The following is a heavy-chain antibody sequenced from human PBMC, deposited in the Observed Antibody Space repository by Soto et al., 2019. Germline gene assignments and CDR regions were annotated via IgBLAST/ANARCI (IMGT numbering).Heavy chain of an antibody. CDR2: INAGNGNT. J-gene: IGHJ4*02. V-gene: IGHV1-3*01. CDR1: GYTFTSYA. Sequence: ASVKVSCKASGYTFTSYAMHWVRQAPGQRLEWMGWINAGNGNTKYSQKFQGRVTITRDTSASTAYMELSSLRSEDTAVYYCARDYGYCSSTSCSRFDYWGQGTLVTVSS. D-gene: IGHD2-2*03. CDR3: ARDYGYCSSTSCSRFDY.